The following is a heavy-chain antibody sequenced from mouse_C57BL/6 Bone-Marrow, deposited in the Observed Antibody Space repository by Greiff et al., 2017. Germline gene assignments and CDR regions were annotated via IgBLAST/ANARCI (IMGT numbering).Heavy chain of an antibody. CDR1: GYSITSGYY. J-gene: IGHJ2*01. CDR3: ARSDY. V-gene: IGHV3-6*01. CDR2: ISYDGSN. Sequence: VQLKESGPGLVKPSQSLSLTCSVTGYSITSGYYWNWIRQFPGNKLEWMGYISYDGSNNYNPSLKNRISITRDTSKNQFFLKLNSVTTEDTATHYCARSDYWGQGTTLTVSS.